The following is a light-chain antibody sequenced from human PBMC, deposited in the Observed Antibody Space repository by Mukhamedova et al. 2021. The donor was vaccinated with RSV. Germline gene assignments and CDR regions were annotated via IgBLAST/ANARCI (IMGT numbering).Light chain of an antibody. CDR2: KAS. J-gene: IGKJ4*01. Sequence: WYQRRVHGKAPNLLIYKASTLESGVPSRFSGSGSGTDFTLTISSLEPEDFAVYYCQQHNNWPLTFGGGTKVETK. V-gene: IGKV1-5*03. CDR3: QQHNNWPLT.